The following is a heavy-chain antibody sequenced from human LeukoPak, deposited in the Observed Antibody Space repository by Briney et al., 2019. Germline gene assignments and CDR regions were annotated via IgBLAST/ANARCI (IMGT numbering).Heavy chain of an antibody. J-gene: IGHJ4*02. Sequence: ASVKVSCKASGYTFTSYGISWVRQAPGQGLEWMGWINPNSGGTNYAQKFQGRVTLTRDTSISTAYMELTRLRSDDTAVYYCARDWQYQLLVFDYWGQGTLVTVSS. CDR3: ARDWQYQLLVFDY. D-gene: IGHD2-2*01. CDR2: INPNSGGT. V-gene: IGHV1-2*02. CDR1: GYTFTSYG.